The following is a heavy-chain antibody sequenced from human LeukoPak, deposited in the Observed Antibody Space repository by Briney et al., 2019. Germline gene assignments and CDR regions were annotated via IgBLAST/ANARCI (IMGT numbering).Heavy chain of an antibody. CDR2: ILPIFGTP. V-gene: IGHV1-69*13. J-gene: IGHJ6*02. CDR3: ASNPKRYCSGGSCPYYYYGMDV. Sequence: SVKVSCKASGGAFSSYAISWVRQAPGQGLEWMGGILPIFGTPNYAQKFQGTVTITADEFTSTAYMELSSLRSEDTAVYYCASNPKRYCSGGSCPYYYYGMDVWGQGTTVTVSS. D-gene: IGHD2-15*01. CDR1: GGAFSSYA.